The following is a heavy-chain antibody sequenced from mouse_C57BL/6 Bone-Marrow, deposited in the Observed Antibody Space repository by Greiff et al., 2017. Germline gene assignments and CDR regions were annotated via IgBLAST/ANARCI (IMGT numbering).Heavy chain of an antibody. CDR1: GFTFSDYY. CDR2: INYVGSST. CDR3: ARVYYGYVFFDY. Sequence: EVKLVESEGGLVQPGSSMKLSCTASGFTFSDYYMAWVRQVPEKGLEWVANINYVGSSTYYLDSLKSRFIISRDNAKNILYLQMSSLKSEDTATYYCARVYYGYVFFDYWGQGTTLTVSS. J-gene: IGHJ2*01. D-gene: IGHD2-2*01. V-gene: IGHV5-16*01.